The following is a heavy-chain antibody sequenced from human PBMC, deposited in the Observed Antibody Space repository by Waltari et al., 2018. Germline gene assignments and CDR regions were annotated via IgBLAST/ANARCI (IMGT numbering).Heavy chain of an antibody. Sequence: QVQLQESGPGLVKPSGTLSLTCAVSGRSISSSNWWCWVRQPPGRGLEWIGEIYHSGSTNYNPSLKSRVTISVDTSKNQFSLKLSSVTAADTAVYYCARGGRITIFGVVPYPGYMDVWGKGTTVTISS. J-gene: IGHJ6*03. CDR2: IYHSGST. CDR1: GRSISSSNW. D-gene: IGHD3-3*01. CDR3: ARGGRITIFGVVPYPGYMDV. V-gene: IGHV4-4*02.